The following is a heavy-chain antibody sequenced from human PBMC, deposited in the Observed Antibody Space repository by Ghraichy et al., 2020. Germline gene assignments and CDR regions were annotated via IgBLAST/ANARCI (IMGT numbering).Heavy chain of an antibody. J-gene: IGHJ4*02. Sequence: SVKVSCKASGGIFSSYTFGWVRQAPGQGLEWMGGIIPIFATPKYSQKFQGRVTITADESTSTTYMELSSLTSEDTAIYFCERGDTVLRSYFDYWGQGTLVTVSS. CDR1: GGIFSSYT. D-gene: IGHD4-23*01. CDR3: ERGDTVLRSYFDY. V-gene: IGHV1-69*13. CDR2: IIPIFATP.